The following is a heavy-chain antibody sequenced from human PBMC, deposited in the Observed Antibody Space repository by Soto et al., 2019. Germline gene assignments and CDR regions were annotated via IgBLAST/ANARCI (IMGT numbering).Heavy chain of an antibody. CDR2: TYYRSKWYN. CDR1: GDSVSSNSAA. V-gene: IGHV6-1*01. Sequence: SQTLSLTCAISGDSVSSNSAAWNWIRQSPSRGLEWLGRTYYRSKWYNDYAVAEKSRITINPDTSKNQFSLQLNSVTPEDTAVYYCAREIKDIVVVPAAIPSYYYYGMDVWGQGTTVTVSS. CDR3: AREIKDIVVVPAAIPSYYYYGMDV. D-gene: IGHD2-2*02. J-gene: IGHJ6*02.